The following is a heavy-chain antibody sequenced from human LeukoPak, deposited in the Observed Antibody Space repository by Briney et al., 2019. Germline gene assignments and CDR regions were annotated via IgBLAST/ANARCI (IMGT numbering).Heavy chain of an antibody. CDR2: IYYSGST. D-gene: IGHD4-17*01. V-gene: IGHV4-59*08. Sequence: SETLSLTCTVSGGSISSYYWSWIRQPPGKGLEWIGYIYYSGSTNYNPSLKSRVTISVDTSKNQFSLKLSSVTAADTAVYYCARHQGDYGARAFDIWGQGTMVTVSS. CDR1: GGSISSYY. CDR3: ARHQGDYGARAFDI. J-gene: IGHJ3*02.